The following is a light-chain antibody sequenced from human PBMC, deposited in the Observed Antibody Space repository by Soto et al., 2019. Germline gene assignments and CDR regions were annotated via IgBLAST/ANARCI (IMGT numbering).Light chain of an antibody. CDR1: QNVLSNY. V-gene: IGKV3-20*01. CDR2: GAS. Sequence: ENVLTQSPATLSLSPGERATLSCWASQNVLSNYLAWYQQKPGQAPRLLIYGASTRATGIPDRFGGSGSGTDFTLTISRLEPEDFAVYYCQQYSFLPRTFGQGTKVDIK. CDR3: QQYSFLPRT. J-gene: IGKJ1*01.